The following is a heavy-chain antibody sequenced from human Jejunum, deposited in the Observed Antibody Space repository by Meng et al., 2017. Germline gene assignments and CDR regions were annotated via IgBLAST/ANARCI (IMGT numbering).Heavy chain of an antibody. V-gene: IGHV4-61*03. CDR3: ARDSETYPTYFDY. CDR1: GGSVRSCFYY. J-gene: IGHJ4*02. D-gene: IGHD5-24*01. Sequence: QVALQESGPGLVRPSGTLSLTVTVSGGSVRSCFYYLSWIRQPPGKGLEWIGYISDSGTTNYNPSLKSRVTMSVDTSKNHFSLKLTSVTAADTAVYFCARDSETYPTYFDYWGQGTLVTASS. CDR2: ISDSGTT.